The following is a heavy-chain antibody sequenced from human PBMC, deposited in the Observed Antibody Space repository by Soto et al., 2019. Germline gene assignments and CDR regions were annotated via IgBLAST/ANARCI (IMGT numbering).Heavy chain of an antibody. V-gene: IGHV1-18*01. CDR1: GYTFTSYG. CDR3: ARERIRLGASEGMDV. CDR2: ISAYNGNT. D-gene: IGHD2-15*01. J-gene: IGHJ6*02. Sequence: QVQLVQSGAEVKKPGASVKVSCKASGYTFTSYGISWVRQAPGQGLEWMGWISAYNGNTNYAQKLQGRVTMTTDTSTSTDYMELRSLRADDTAVYYCARERIRLGASEGMDVWGQGTTVTVSS.